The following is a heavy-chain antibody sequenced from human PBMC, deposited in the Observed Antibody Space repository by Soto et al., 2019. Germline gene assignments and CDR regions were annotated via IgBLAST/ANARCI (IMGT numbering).Heavy chain of an antibody. CDR3: ARVAMIFRVVNSMDV. Sequence: SETLSLTCALSGGSISSGGYYWSGIRQPPGKGLEWIGYIYHSGSTYYNPSLKSRVTISVDRSKNQFSLKLSSVNAADKDVYYCARVAMIFRVVNSMDVRGQANTVNVSS. D-gene: IGHD3-3*01. V-gene: IGHV4-30-2*01. CDR1: GGSISSGGYY. CDR2: IYHSGST. J-gene: IGHJ6*01.